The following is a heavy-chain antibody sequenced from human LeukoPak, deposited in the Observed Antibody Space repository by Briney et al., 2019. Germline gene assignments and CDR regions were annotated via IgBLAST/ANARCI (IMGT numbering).Heavy chain of an antibody. V-gene: IGHV3-48*01. CDR1: GFTFSSYS. J-gene: IGHJ1*01. CDR2: ISSSSSTI. CDR3: ARDSLPRVFLPGGYFQH. Sequence: PGGSLRLSCAASGFTFSSYSMNWVRQAPGKELEWVSYISSSSSTIYYADSVKGRFTISRDNAKNSLYLQMNSLRAEDTAVYYCARDSLPRVFLPGGYFQHWGQGTLVTVSS. D-gene: IGHD3-10*01.